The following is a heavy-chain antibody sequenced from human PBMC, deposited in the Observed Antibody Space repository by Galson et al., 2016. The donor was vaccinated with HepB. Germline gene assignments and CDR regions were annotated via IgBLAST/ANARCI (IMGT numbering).Heavy chain of an antibody. V-gene: IGHV3-74*01. CDR1: GFTFSSYW. CDR2: IRGNGGAP. J-gene: IGHJ4*02. D-gene: IGHD5-24*01. CDR3: ARDHGGYNSMDN. Sequence: SLRLSCAASGFTFSSYWMHWVRQAPGKGLVWVSRIRGNGGAPSYADSVRDRFTISRDNAKNTLYLQMNGLRVEDTAVYYCARDHGGYNSMDNWGQGTLVTVSS.